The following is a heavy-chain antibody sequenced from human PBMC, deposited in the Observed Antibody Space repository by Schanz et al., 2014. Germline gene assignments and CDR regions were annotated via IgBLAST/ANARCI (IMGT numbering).Heavy chain of an antibody. CDR2: IWSDGSGK. Sequence: VQLLESGGGLVQPGGSLRLSCAASGFTFSSYAMSWVRQAPGKGLEWVAVIWSDGSGKYYADSVKGRFTISRDSPKNTLYLQRNTLRAEDTAVYYCARANYRRKINFDYWGRGTLVTVSS. CDR3: ARANYRRKINFDY. CDR1: GFTFSSYA. V-gene: IGHV3-33*08. D-gene: IGHD3-10*01. J-gene: IGHJ4*02.